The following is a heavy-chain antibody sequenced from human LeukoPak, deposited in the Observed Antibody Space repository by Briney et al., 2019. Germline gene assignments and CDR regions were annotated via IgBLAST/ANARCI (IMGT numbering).Heavy chain of an antibody. CDR2: IYYSGST. J-gene: IGHJ6*02. Sequence: SETLSLTCTISGGSISSYYWSWIRQPPGKGLEWIGYIYYSGSTNYNPSLKSRVTISVDTSKNQFSLKLSSVTAADTAVYYCARLGEIRDYYGMDVWGQGTTVTVSS. CDR1: GGSISSYY. CDR3: ARLGEIRDYYGMDV. V-gene: IGHV4-59*08. D-gene: IGHD4-17*01.